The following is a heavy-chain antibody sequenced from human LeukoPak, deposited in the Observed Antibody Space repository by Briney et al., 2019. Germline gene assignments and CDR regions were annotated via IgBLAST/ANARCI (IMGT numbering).Heavy chain of an antibody. J-gene: IGHJ4*02. CDR3: ATYTEWGLTSLFDY. CDR1: GFTFSDYY. CDR2: ISSSGSTI. V-gene: IGHV3-11*01. Sequence: PGGSLRLSCAASGFTFSDYYMSWIRQAPGKGLEWVSYISSSGSTIYYADSVKGRFTISRDNAKNSLYLQMNSLRAEDTAVYYCATYTEWGLTSLFDYWGQGTLVTVSS. D-gene: IGHD1-26*01.